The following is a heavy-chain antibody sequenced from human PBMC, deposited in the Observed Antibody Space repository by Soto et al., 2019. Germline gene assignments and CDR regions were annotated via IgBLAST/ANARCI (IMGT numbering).Heavy chain of an antibody. Sequence: QVQLVESGGGVVQPGRSLRLSCSASGFTFSDFDMHWVRQAPGKGLEWVAVISYRGXIRNYVESVKGRFTXSXDXSRXXXXXXXXXXXXXXXXXXXXXKEAQRASRLEFWGQGSLVIVSS. J-gene: IGHJ4*02. V-gene: IGHV3-30*03. D-gene: IGHD6-6*01. CDR3: XKEAQRASRLEF. CDR1: GFTFSDFD. CDR2: ISYRGXIR.